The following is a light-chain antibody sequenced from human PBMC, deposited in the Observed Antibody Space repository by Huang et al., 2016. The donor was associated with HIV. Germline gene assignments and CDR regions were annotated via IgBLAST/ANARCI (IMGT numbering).Light chain of an antibody. CDR1: QSVSGY. Sequence: EIVLTQSPATLSLSPGERATLSCRASQSVSGYLAWYQRKPGQAPRLLIYDASNRATGIPARFSGSGSGTDFTLTISSLEPEDVAVYYCQQRSNWLFTFGPGTKVDIK. V-gene: IGKV3-11*01. CDR2: DAS. J-gene: IGKJ3*01. CDR3: QQRSNWLFT.